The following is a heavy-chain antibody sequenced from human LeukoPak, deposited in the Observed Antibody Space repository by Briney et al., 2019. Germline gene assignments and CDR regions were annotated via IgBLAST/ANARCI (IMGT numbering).Heavy chain of an antibody. CDR1: GYTFTSYG. J-gene: IGHJ4*02. CDR2: ISAYNGNT. CDR3: ARDYDSSGCYLSGRPDY. D-gene: IGHD3-22*01. Sequence: GASVKVSCKASGYTFTSYGISWVRQAPGQGLEWMGWISAYNGNTNYAQKLQGRVTMTTDTSTSTAYMELRSLRSDDTAVYYCARDYDSSGCYLSGRPDYWGQGTLVTVSS. V-gene: IGHV1-18*01.